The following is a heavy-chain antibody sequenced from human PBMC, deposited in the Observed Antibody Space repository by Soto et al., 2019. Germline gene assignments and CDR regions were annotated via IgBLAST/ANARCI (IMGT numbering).Heavy chain of an antibody. D-gene: IGHD2-8*01. J-gene: IGHJ4*02. Sequence: ASVKVSCKASGYTFTGQYIHWVRQAPGQGLEWMGWINPNSGGTNYAQMFQGSVTMTRDTSISTAYMELSSLRSDNTAVYYCARDRGYCINGLCYSRLDYWGQGTLVTVSS. CDR1: GYTFTGQY. CDR2: INPNSGGT. CDR3: ARDRGYCINGLCYSRLDY. V-gene: IGHV1-2*02.